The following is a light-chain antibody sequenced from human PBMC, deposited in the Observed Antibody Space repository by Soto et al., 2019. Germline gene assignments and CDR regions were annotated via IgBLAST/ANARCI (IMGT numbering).Light chain of an antibody. CDR2: AAS. CDR3: QQSYSTLRT. V-gene: IGKV1-39*01. Sequence: DIQMTQSPSSLSASVGDRVTITCRASQSISSYLNWYQQKQGKAPKLLIYAASSLQSGVPSRFSVFLYGTAGTITISSLQPEDGSTYDCQQSYSTLRTFGQGTKVEIK. J-gene: IGKJ1*01. CDR1: QSISSY.